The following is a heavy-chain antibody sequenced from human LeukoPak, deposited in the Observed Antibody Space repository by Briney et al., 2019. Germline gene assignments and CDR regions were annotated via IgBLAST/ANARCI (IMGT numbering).Heavy chain of an antibody. CDR1: GYTFTGYY. CDR2: INPNSGGT. CDR3: ARVVGYCSSTSCYGQRYYFDY. V-gene: IGHV1-2*02. D-gene: IGHD2-2*01. Sequence: ASVKVSCKASGYTFTGYYMHWVRQAPGPGLEWMGWINPNSGGTNYVQKFQGRATMTRDTSISTAYMELSRLRSDDTAVYYCARVVGYCSSTSCYGQRYYFDYWGQGTLVTVSS. J-gene: IGHJ4*02.